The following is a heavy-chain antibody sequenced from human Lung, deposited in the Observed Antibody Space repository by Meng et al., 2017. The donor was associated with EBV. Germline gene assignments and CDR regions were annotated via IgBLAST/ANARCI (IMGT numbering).Heavy chain of an antibody. J-gene: IGHJ1*01. Sequence: GQMQEAGPGWVKPSGTLSLTCAVSGGSISSSNWGSWVRQPPGKGLEWIGEIYHSGSTNYNPSLKSRVTISVDKSKNQFSLKLSSVTAADTAVYYCARDEGGNSERGFQHWGQGTLVTVSS. CDR3: ARDEGGNSERGFQH. D-gene: IGHD4-23*01. CDR2: IYHSGST. CDR1: GGSISSSNW. V-gene: IGHV4-4*02.